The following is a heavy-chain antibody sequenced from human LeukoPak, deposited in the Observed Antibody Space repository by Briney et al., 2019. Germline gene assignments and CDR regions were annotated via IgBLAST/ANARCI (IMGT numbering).Heavy chain of an antibody. CDR1: VFSLSTSGVG. Sequence: VPTPVKPTQPLTLTCIFAVFSLSTSGVGVGGIRQPPGKALEWLALTSWNADKGYCPSLKSRPTIPRNTYRNPVDLRMTNKDTVDTATYYCAHTFDVWSGYFDCCSQASLVTVSA. V-gene: IGHV2-5*01. CDR2: TSWNADK. J-gene: IGHJ4*02. D-gene: IGHD3-3*01. CDR3: AHTFDVWSGYFDC.